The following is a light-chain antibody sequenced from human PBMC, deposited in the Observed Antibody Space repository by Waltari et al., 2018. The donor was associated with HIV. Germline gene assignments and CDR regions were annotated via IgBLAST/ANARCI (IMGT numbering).Light chain of an antibody. J-gene: IGLJ3*02. Sequence: SYELTQPPSVSVSPGQTATITCSGDALPKRNAYWYQQRSGQAPVLVMYDDNKRPSGIPERFSGYTSGTTATVTVSRAKVDDEADYYCYSTDTTGYERVFGGGTKLTVL. CDR1: ALPKRN. V-gene: IGLV3-10*01. CDR3: YSTDTTGYERV. CDR2: DDN.